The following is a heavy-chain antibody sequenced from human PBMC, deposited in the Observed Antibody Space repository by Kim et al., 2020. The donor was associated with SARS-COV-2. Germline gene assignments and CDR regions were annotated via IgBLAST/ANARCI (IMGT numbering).Heavy chain of an antibody. CDR2: ISWNSGSI. D-gene: IGHD6-13*01. V-gene: IGHV3-9*01. CDR1: GFTFDDYA. Sequence: GGSLRLSCAASGFTFDDYAMHWVRQAPGKGLEWVSGISWNSGSIGYADSVKGRFTISRDNAKNSLYLQMNSLRAEDTALYYCAKDKSSSWSNWFDPWGQGTLVTVSS. J-gene: IGHJ5*02. CDR3: AKDKSSSWSNWFDP.